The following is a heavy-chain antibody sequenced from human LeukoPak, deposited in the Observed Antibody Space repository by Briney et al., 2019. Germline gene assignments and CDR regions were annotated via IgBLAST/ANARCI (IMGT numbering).Heavy chain of an antibody. J-gene: IGHJ4*02. D-gene: IGHD3-9*01. V-gene: IGHV4-39*01. CDR2: IFYSGST. CDR1: GGSISTSSYY. CDR3: ARHSKGWYYDILTGYYELTPSSPYYFDY. Sequence: SSETLSLTCTVSGGSISTSSYYWGWVRQPPGKGLEWIGYIFYSGSTYYSPSLKSRVTISVDTSKNQFSLKLSSVTAADTAVYYCARHSKGWYYDILTGYYELTPSSPYYFDYWGQGTLVTVSS.